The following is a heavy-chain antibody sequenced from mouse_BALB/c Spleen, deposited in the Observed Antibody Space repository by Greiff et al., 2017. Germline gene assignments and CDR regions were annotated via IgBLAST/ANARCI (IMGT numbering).Heavy chain of an antibody. Sequence: EAKLMESGGGLVQPGGSRKLSCAASGFTFSSFGMHWVRQAPEKGLEWVAYISSGSSTIYYADTVKGRFTISRDNPKNTLFLQMTSLRSEDTAMYYCARSYYGSSVMYFDVWGAGTTVTVSS. V-gene: IGHV5-17*02. CDR2: ISSGSSTI. J-gene: IGHJ1*01. CDR3: ARSYYGSSVMYFDV. D-gene: IGHD1-1*01. CDR1: GFTFSSFG.